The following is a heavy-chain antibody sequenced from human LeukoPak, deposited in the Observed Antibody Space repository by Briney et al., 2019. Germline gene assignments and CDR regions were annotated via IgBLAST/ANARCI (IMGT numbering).Heavy chain of an antibody. J-gene: IGHJ4*02. CDR2: IIPIFGTA. D-gene: IGHD5-18*01. CDR3: ARDQGRGCSYGYDY. CDR1: GGTFSSYA. V-gene: IGHV1-69*13. Sequence: SVKVSCKASGGTFSSYAISWVRQAPGQGLEWMGGIIPIFGTANYAQKFQGRVTITADEATGTAYMELSSLRSEDTAVYYCARDQGRGCSYGYDYWGQGTLVTVSS.